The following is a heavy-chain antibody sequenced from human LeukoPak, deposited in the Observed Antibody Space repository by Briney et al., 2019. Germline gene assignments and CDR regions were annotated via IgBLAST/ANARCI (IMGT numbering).Heavy chain of an antibody. CDR2: ISAYNGST. D-gene: IGHD2-2*01. V-gene: IGHV1-18*01. J-gene: IGHJ4*02. CDR1: GYTFTSYG. CDR3: ARDRRGYCSSTSCQTLDY. Sequence: ASVKVSCKASGYTFTSYGISWVRQAPGQGLEWMGWISAYNGSTNYAQKLQGRVTMTTDTSTSTAYMELRSLRSDDTAVYYCARDRRGYCSSTSCQTLDYWGQGTLVTVSS.